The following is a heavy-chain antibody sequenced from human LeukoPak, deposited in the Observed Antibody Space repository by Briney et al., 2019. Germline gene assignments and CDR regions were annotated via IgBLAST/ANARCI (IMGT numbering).Heavy chain of an antibody. CDR1: GYTFTSYY. Sequence: GASVKVSCKASGYTFTSYYMHWVRQAPGQGLEWMGIINPSGGSTSYAQKFQGRVTMTRDMSTSTVYMELSSLRSGDTAVYYCARECIAAGWDYWGQGALVTVSS. CDR3: ARECIAAGWDY. D-gene: IGHD6-6*01. J-gene: IGHJ4*02. CDR2: INPSGGST. V-gene: IGHV1-46*01.